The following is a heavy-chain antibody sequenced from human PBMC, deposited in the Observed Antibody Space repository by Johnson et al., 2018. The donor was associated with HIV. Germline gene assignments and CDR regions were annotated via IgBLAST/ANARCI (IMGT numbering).Heavy chain of an antibody. D-gene: IGHD1-26*01. CDR3: AKEGGIRRVAWELRAYSFDI. V-gene: IGHV3-30*04. CDR2: ISYDGSNT. J-gene: IGHJ3*02. CDR1: GFTFSSYA. Sequence: QVQLVESGGGVVQPGRSLRLSCAASGFTFSSYAMHWVRQAPGKGLEWVAVISYDGSNTYYADSVEGRFTLSRFNSKNTLDLQMNSLTPEDTAVYYCAKEGGIRRVAWELRAYSFDIWGQGTMVTVSS.